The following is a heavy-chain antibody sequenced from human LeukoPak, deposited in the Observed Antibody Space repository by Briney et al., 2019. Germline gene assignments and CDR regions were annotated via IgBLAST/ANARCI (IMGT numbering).Heavy chain of an antibody. J-gene: IGHJ4*02. CDR1: GYTFTSYD. CDR2: MNTNSGNT. V-gene: IGHV1-8*01. Sequence: EASVKVSCKASGYTFTSYDINWVRQATGQGLEWMGWMNTNSGNTGYAQKFQGRVTMTRNTSISTAYMELSSLRSEDTAVYYCARFQYGDFDYWGQGTPVTVSS. D-gene: IGHD4-17*01. CDR3: ARFQYGDFDY.